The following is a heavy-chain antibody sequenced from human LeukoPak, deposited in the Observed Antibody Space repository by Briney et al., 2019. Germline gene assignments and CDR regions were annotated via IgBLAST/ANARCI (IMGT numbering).Heavy chain of an antibody. V-gene: IGHV3-7*01. D-gene: IGHD3-3*01. CDR3: AREFPYYDFWSGYGNYFDY. CDR2: IKQDGSEK. Sequence: GGSLRLSCAASGFTFSSYWMSWVRQAPGKGLEWVANIKQDGSEKYYVDPVKGRFTISRDNAKNSLYLQMNSLRAEDTAVYYCAREFPYYDFWSGYGNYFDYWGQGTLVTVSS. CDR1: GFTFSSYW. J-gene: IGHJ4*02.